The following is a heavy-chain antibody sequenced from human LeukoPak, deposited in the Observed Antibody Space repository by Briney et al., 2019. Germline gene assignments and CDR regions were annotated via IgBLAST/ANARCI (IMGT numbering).Heavy chain of an antibody. D-gene: IGHD5-24*01. J-gene: IGHJ4*02. Sequence: QSGGSLRLSCAASGFTFSSYSMNWVRQAPGKGLEWVSYISSSSGTIYYADSVKGRFTISRDNAKNSLYLQMNSLRAEDTAVYYCARTEVGGDGYNWGGTEVDYWGQGTLVTVSS. CDR1: GFTFSSYS. CDR2: ISSSSGTI. CDR3: ARTEVGGDGYNWGGTEVDY. V-gene: IGHV3-48*04.